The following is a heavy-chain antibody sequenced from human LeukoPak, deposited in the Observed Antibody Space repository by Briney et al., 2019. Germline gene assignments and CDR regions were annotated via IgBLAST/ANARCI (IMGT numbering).Heavy chain of an antibody. J-gene: IGHJ4*02. Sequence: GGSLRLSCAASGFTFCSNWMSWVRQAPGKGLEWVANIKQDGSDKYYVDSVKGRFTISRDNAKNSLYLQMNSLRVEDTAVYYCARDYDWGQGTLVTVSS. D-gene: IGHD4-17*01. CDR2: IKQDGSDK. CDR1: GFTFCSNW. CDR3: ARDYD. V-gene: IGHV3-7*01.